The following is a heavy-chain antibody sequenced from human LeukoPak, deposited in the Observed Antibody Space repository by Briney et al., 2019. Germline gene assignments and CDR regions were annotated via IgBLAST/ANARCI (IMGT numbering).Heavy chain of an antibody. J-gene: IGHJ4*02. D-gene: IGHD1-26*01. CDR3: TRDMGGTYFDY. Sequence: GGSLRLSCAASGFTISNYDMHWVRQAPGKGLEWVALISYDGSNKYYADSVKGRLTISRDNSKNTLYLQMNSLRAEDTAVYYCTRDMGGTYFDYWGQGTLVTVSS. CDR2: ISYDGSNK. V-gene: IGHV3-30*03. CDR1: GFTISNYD.